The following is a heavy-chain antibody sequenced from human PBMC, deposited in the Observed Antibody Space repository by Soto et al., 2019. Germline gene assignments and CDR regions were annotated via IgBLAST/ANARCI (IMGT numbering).Heavy chain of an antibody. CDR3: ARDYSGRLPRRPDYSFAIDG. CDR2: IGAADDP. Sequence: TGESLRLSCSASGFTFSAYDMHWVRQTTGKGLEWVSAIGAADDPYYLGSVKGRFTISRENAKNSLYLQMNSLRAEDTAVYYCARDYSGRLPRRPDYSFAIDGPGQGTTVTVSS. CDR1: GFTFSAYD. V-gene: IGHV3-13*05. J-gene: IGHJ6*02. D-gene: IGHD2-15*01.